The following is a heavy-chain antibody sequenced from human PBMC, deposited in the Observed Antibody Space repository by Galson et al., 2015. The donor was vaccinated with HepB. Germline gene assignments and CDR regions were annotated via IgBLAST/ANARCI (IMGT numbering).Heavy chain of an antibody. CDR2: ISGSGYST. D-gene: IGHD2-15*01. J-gene: IGHJ4*02. CDR3: AKDGPLGSGNDY. V-gene: IGHV3-23*01. CDR1: GFTFSSYA. Sequence: SLRLSCAASGFTFSSYAMSWVRQAPGKGLEWVSVISGSGYSTYYTDSVKGRFTISRDNSKNTLYLQMNSLRAEDTAVYYCAKDGPLGSGNDYWGQGTLVTVSS.